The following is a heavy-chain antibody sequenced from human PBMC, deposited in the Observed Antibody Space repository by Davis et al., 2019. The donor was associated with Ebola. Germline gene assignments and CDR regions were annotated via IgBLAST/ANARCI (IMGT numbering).Heavy chain of an antibody. Sequence: PGGSLRLSCAASGFTFSSYSMNWVRQAPGKGLEWVSYISSSSSTIYYADSVKGRFTISRDNAKNSLYLQMNSLRDEDTAVYYCARGAGWVDIVVVDAGVDYWGQGTLVTVSS. CDR2: ISSSSSTI. J-gene: IGHJ4*02. D-gene: IGHD2-15*01. CDR1: GFTFSSYS. CDR3: ARGAGWVDIVVVDAGVDY. V-gene: IGHV3-48*02.